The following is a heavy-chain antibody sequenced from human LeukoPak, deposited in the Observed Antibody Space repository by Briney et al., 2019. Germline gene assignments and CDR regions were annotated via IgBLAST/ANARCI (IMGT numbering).Heavy chain of an antibody. CDR3: ARCVDYWYFDL. D-gene: IGHD5/OR15-5a*01. CDR2: ISTSSTYI. V-gene: IGHV3-21*04. J-gene: IGHJ2*01. Sequence: GGSLRLSCVASGFTFSSYTMNWVRQAPGKGLEWVSAISTSSTYIYYADSVKGRFTISRDNAKNSLYLQMNSLRAEDTAVYYCARCVDYWYFDLWGRGTLVTVSS. CDR1: GFTFSSYT.